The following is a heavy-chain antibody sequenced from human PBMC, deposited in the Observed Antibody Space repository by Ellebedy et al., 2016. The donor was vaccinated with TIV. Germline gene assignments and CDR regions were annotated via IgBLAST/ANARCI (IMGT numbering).Heavy chain of an antibody. D-gene: IGHD3-10*01. Sequence: AASVKVSCKASGYTFTSYGFNWVRQAPGQGLEWMGWISGYNGNTNYAQKLQGRVTMTTDTSTSTAYMELRSLRSDDTAVYYCARELLWFGESFYGLDVWGQGTTVTVSS. V-gene: IGHV1-18*01. CDR3: ARELLWFGESFYGLDV. J-gene: IGHJ6*02. CDR1: GYTFTSYG. CDR2: ISGYNGNT.